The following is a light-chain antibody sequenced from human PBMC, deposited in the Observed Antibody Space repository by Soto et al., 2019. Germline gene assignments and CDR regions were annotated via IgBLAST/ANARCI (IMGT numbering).Light chain of an antibody. J-gene: IGLJ1*01. V-gene: IGLV2-14*01. Sequence: QSALTQPASVSGSPGQSITISCTGTSSDVGGYNYVSWYQQHPGKAPKLMIYEVSNRPSGVSNRFSGSKSGNTASLTISWLQAEDEADYFCNPYGSTSTRYVFGTGTKHTVL. CDR3: NPYGSTSTRYV. CDR2: EVS. CDR1: SSDVGGYNY.